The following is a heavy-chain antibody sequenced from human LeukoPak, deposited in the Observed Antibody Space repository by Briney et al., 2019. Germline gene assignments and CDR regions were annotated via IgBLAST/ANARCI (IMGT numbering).Heavy chain of an antibody. V-gene: IGHV4-34*01. Sequence: SETLSLTCAVYGGSFSGYYWSWLRQPPGKGLEWIGEIDHSGSTNYNPSLKSRVTISVDTSKNQFSLKLSSVTAADTAVYYCARGARRGYSYGRPPPDFDYWGQGTLVTVSS. CDR1: GGSFSGYY. CDR2: IDHSGST. D-gene: IGHD5-18*01. J-gene: IGHJ4*02. CDR3: ARGARRGYSYGRPPPDFDY.